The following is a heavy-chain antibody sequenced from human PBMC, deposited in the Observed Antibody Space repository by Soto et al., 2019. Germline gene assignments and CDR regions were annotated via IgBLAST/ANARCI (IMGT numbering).Heavy chain of an antibody. Sequence: PGGSLRLSCAASGFTFSSYAMSWVRQAPGKGLEWVSAISGSGGSTYYADSVKGRFTISRDNSKNTLYLQMNSLRAEDTAVYYCAKTLLYYDSTRGDVCGHVTTVTVSS. J-gene: IGHJ6*02. D-gene: IGHD3-22*01. CDR2: ISGSGGST. V-gene: IGHV3-23*01. CDR3: AKTLLYYDSTRGDV. CDR1: GFTFSSYA.